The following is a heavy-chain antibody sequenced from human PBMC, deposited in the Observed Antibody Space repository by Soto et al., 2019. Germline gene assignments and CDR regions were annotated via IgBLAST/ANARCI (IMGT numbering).Heavy chain of an antibody. Sequence: EVQLLESGGGLVQPGGSPRLSCAASGFTFSSHALSWVRQTPGKGLEWVSVSSGGGGITYYADSVKGRFTISRDNSKNTLYLQMNSLRAEDTAVYYCAKLSSISLKTPFDYWGQGTLVTVSS. J-gene: IGHJ4*02. CDR1: GFTFSSHA. D-gene: IGHD2-2*01. CDR2: SSGGGGIT. V-gene: IGHV3-23*01. CDR3: AKLSSISLKTPFDY.